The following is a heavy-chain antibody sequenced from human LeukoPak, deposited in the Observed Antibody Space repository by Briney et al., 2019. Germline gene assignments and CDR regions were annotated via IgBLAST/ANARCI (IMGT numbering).Heavy chain of an antibody. CDR1: GFTFSSYA. CDR2: ISDSRGTT. CDR3: AKDGEVSGWPIDY. V-gene: IGHV3-23*01. D-gene: IGHD6-19*01. J-gene: IGHJ4*02. Sequence: PGGSLRLSCAASGFTFSSYAMSWVRQAPGKGLEWVSAISDSRGTTYYADSVKGRFTISRDNSKNTVYLQMNSLRVEDTAVYYCAKDGEVSGWPIDYWGQGTLVTVSS.